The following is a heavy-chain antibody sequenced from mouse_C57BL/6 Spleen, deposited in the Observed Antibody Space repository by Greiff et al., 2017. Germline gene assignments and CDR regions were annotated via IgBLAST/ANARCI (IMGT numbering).Heavy chain of an antibody. CDR1: GFTFSDYG. CDR3: ARSITTVEGYYAMDY. Sequence: EVQRVESGGGLVKPGGSLKLSCAASGFTFSDYGMHWVRQAPEKGLEWVAYISSGSSTIYYADTVKGRFTISRDNAKNTLFLQMTSLRSEDTAMYYCARSITTVEGYYAMDYWGQGTSVTVSS. CDR2: ISSGSSTI. V-gene: IGHV5-17*01. D-gene: IGHD1-1*01. J-gene: IGHJ4*01.